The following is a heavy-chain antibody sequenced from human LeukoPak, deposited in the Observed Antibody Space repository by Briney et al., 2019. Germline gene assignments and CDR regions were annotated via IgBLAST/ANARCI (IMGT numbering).Heavy chain of an antibody. D-gene: IGHD2-8*02. CDR1: GDSVSSRSAA. CDR3: ARSTGWLNGH. J-gene: IGHJ4*02. Sequence: SQTPSLTCAISGDSVSSRSAAWNWLRQSPSRGLEWLGRTYYRSKWYNDYAVSVKSRITINPDTSKNQFSLQLNSVTPEDTAVYYCARSTGWLNGHWGQGTLVTVSS. CDR2: TYYRSKWYN. V-gene: IGHV6-1*01.